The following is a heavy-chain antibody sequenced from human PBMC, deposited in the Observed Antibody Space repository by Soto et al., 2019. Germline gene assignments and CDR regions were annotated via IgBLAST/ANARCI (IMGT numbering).Heavy chain of an antibody. V-gene: IGHV3-30*18. D-gene: IGHD5-12*01. CDR3: AKDGEMATIDYYYGMDV. J-gene: IGHJ6*02. CDR1: GFTFSSYG. CDR2: ISYDGSNK. Sequence: PGGSLRLSCAASGFTFSSYGMHWVRQAPGKGLEWVAVISYDGSNKYYADSVKGRFTISRDNSKNTLYLQMNSLRAEDTAVYYCAKDGEMATIDYYYGMDVWGQGTTVTVSS.